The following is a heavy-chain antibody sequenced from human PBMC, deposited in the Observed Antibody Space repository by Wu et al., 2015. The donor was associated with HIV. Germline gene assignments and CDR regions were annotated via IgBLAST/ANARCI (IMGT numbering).Heavy chain of an antibody. CDR3: ASPAVAGRY. J-gene: IGHJ4*02. D-gene: IGHD6-19*01. V-gene: IGHV1-18*01. CDR2: IREKEDNP. CDR1: GLNFNTFG. Sequence: QVQLVQSGVEVKKPGASVKVSCKASGLNFNTFGVSWVRHVPGQGLEWMAWIREKEDNPEYAQRLQGRVTLTTDTSTNTVHMQLTGLTSDDTAVYYCASPAVAGRYWGQGTLVTVSS.